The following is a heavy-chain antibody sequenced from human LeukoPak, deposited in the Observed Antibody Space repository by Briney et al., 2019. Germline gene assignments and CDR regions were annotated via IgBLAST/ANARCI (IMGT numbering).Heavy chain of an antibody. Sequence: GGSLRLSCAASGFTFSSYGMHWVRQAPGKGLGWVAFIRYDGSNKYYADSVKGRFTISRDNSKNTLYLQMNSLRAEDTAVYYCAKVSHCSSTSCSDYWGQGTLVSVSS. D-gene: IGHD2-2*01. J-gene: IGHJ4*02. CDR2: IRYDGSNK. V-gene: IGHV3-30*02. CDR3: AKVSHCSSTSCSDY. CDR1: GFTFSSYG.